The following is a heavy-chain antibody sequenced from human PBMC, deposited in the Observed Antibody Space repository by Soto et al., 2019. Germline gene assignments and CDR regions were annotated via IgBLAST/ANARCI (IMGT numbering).Heavy chain of an antibody. CDR3: ARGVSGFYGMDV. CDR2: INSDGSRT. D-gene: IGHD3-10*01. CDR1: GFTFSNFW. J-gene: IGHJ6*02. V-gene: IGHV3-74*01. Sequence: EVQLVESGGGLVQPGGSLRLSCAASGFTFSNFWMHWVRQAPGKGLVWVSRINSDGSRTNNADSVAGRFTISRDNAKNTLYPQMSRLGVEDTAVFYCARGVSGFYGMDVWGHGNTVTVSS.